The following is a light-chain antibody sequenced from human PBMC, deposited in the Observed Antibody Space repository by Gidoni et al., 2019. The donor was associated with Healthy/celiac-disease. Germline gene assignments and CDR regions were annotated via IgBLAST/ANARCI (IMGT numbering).Light chain of an antibody. CDR1: QSVSSN. V-gene: IGKV3-15*01. CDR3: QQYKNWPPYT. J-gene: IGKJ2*01. CDR2: GES. Sequence: DIVMTQSPATLSVSPGERATLSCRASQSVSSNLAWYQQKPGQAPRLLIYGESTMANGIPARFSGSGSGTEFTLTISSMKSEDVAVYYCQQYKNWPPYTFGQGTKMEIK.